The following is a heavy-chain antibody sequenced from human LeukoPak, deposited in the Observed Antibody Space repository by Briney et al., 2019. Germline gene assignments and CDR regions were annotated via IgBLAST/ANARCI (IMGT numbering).Heavy chain of an antibody. J-gene: IGHJ4*02. CDR2: ISSSSSYI. CDR1: GFTFSSYS. Sequence: GGSLRLSCAASGFTFSSYSMNWVRRAPGKGLEWVSSISSSSSYIYYADSVKGRFTISRDNAKNSLYLQMNSLRAEDTAVYYCARTTAVAGYFDYWGQGTLVTVSS. V-gene: IGHV3-21*01. CDR3: ARTTAVAGYFDY. D-gene: IGHD6-19*01.